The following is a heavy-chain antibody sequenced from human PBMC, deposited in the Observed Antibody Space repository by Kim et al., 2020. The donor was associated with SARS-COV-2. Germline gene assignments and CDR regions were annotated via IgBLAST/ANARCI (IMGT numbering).Heavy chain of an antibody. CDR2: IGTAGDP. V-gene: IGHV3-13*05. CDR3: ARGGRPRRNYFDY. CDR1: GFTFSSYD. Sequence: GGSLRLSCAASGFTFSSYDMHWVRQATGKGLEWVSAIGTAGDPYYPGSVKGRFTISRENAKNSSYLKMNSLRAGDTAVYYCARGGRPRRNYFDYWGQGTLVTVSS. J-gene: IGHJ4*02.